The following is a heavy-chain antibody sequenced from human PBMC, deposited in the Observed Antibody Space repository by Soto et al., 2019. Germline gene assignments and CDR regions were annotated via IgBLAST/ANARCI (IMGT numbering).Heavy chain of an antibody. J-gene: IGHJ4*02. CDR1: GFTFSTYA. Sequence: PGGSLGLSCAASGFTFSTYAMTWVRQAPGKGLEWVSTISGSGGSTYYADSVKGRFTISRDNSKNTLYVHMNSLRGEDTAVYYCAKEGSSSLYYFDYWGQGTLVTVSS. CDR3: AKEGSSSLYYFDY. V-gene: IGHV3-23*01. CDR2: ISGSGGST. D-gene: IGHD3-16*01.